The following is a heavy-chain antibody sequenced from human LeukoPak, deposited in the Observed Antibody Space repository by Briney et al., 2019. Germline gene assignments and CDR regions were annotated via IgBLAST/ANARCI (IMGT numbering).Heavy chain of an antibody. CDR3: ARADYYDSSGYWIDY. J-gene: IGHJ4*02. CDR1: GGSISSGGYY. V-gene: IGHV4-30-2*01. Sequence: PSETLSLTCTVSGGSISSGGYYWSWIRQPPGKGLEWIGYIYHSGSTYYNPSLKSRVTISVDTSKNQFSLKLSSVTAADTAVYYCARADYYDSSGYWIDYWGQGTLVTVSS. D-gene: IGHD3-22*01. CDR2: IYHSGST.